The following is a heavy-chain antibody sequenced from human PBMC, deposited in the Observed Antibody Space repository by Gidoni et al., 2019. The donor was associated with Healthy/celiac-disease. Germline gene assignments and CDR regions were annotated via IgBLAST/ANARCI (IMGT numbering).Heavy chain of an antibody. D-gene: IGHD6-19*01. V-gene: IGHV4-61*02. Sequence: QVQLQESGPGLVKPAQTLSLTCTVSGGSISSGSYYWSWIRQPAGKGLEWIGRIYTSGSTNYNPSLKSRVTISVDTSKNQFSLKLSSVTAADTAVYYCARVGAGTDAFDIWGQGTMVTVSS. J-gene: IGHJ3*02. CDR1: GGSISSGSYY. CDR2: IYTSGST. CDR3: ARVGAGTDAFDI.